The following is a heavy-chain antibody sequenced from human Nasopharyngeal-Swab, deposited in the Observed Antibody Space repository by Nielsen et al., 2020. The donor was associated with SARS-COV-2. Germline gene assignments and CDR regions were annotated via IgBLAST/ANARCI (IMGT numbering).Heavy chain of an antibody. D-gene: IGHD2-21*02. CDR3: ATEVVTARGADY. J-gene: IGHJ4*02. V-gene: IGHV3-23*01. CDR2: ISGSGGST. Sequence: WIRQPPGKGLEWVSAISGSGGSTYYADSMKGRFTISRDNSKNTLYLQMNSLRAEDTAVYYCATEVVTARGADYWGQGTLVTVSS.